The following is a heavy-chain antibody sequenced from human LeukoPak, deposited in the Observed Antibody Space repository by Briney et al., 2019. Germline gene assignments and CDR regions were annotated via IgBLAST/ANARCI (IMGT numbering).Heavy chain of an antibody. Sequence: ASVKVSCKASGGTFSSYAISWVRQAPGQGLEWMGGIIPIFGTANYAQRFQGRVTITADESTSTACMELSSLRSEDTAVYYCASSYSSSWYADYWGQGTLVTVSS. CDR3: ASSYSSSWYADY. J-gene: IGHJ4*02. CDR2: IIPIFGTA. V-gene: IGHV1-69*13. CDR1: GGTFSSYA. D-gene: IGHD6-13*01.